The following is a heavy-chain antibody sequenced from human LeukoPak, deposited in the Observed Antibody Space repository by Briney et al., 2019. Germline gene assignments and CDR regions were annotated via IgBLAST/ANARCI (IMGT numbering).Heavy chain of an antibody. J-gene: IGHJ6*02. D-gene: IGHD2/OR15-2a*01. CDR1: GFTFDDYA. CDR2: ISWNSGSI. V-gene: IGHV3-9*01. Sequence: QAGGSLRLSCAASGFTFDDYAMHWVRQAPGKGLEWVSGISWNSGSIGYADSVKGRFTISRDNAKNSLYLQMNSLRAEDTALYYCAKDILVYYSMDVWGQGTTVTVSS. CDR3: AKDILVYYSMDV.